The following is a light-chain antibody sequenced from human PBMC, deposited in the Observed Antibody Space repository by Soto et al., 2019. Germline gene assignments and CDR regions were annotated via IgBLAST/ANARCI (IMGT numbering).Light chain of an antibody. CDR1: SGHSSYI. J-gene: IGLJ3*02. Sequence: QPVLTQSSSASASLGPSVTLTFTLSSGHSSYIIAWHQQQPGNAPRYLMKLEVMGSYNKESGVPDHFSGSSPGADRYLTISNLQLEDEADYYCETWDSNPRVFGGGTTLTVL. CDR2: LEVMGSY. CDR3: ETWDSNPRV. V-gene: IGLV4-60*02.